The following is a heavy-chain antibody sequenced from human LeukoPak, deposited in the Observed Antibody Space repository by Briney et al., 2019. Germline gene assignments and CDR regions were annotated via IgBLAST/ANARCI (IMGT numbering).Heavy chain of an antibody. CDR1: GGTFSSYA. V-gene: IGHV1-69*13. J-gene: IGHJ4*02. Sequence: SVKVSCKASGGTFSSYAISWVRQAPGQGLEWMGGIIPIFGTANYAQKFQGRVTITADESTSTAYMELSSLRSEDTAVYYCASTSSSVVVVAATLQGFDYWGQGTLVTVSS. D-gene: IGHD2-15*01. CDR3: ASTSSSVVVVAATLQGFDY. CDR2: IIPIFGTA.